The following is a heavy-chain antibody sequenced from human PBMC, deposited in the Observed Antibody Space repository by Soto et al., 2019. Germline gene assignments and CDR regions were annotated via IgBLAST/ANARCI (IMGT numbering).Heavy chain of an antibody. D-gene: IGHD6-6*01. CDR3: ARSIAARLNWFDP. CDR2: IKQDGSEK. CDR1: GFDFSDYT. V-gene: IGHV3-7*01. Sequence: GGSLRLSCAASGFDFSDYTMDWVRQAPGKGLEWVANIKQDGSEKYYVDSVKGRFTISRDNAKNSLYLQMNSLRAEDTAVYYCARSIAARLNWFDPWGQGTLVTVSS. J-gene: IGHJ5*02.